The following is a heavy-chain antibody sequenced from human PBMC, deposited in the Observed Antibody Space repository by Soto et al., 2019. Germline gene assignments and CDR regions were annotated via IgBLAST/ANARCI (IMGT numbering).Heavy chain of an antibody. CDR3: ARDKPQQIVGYNYYYGLDV. CDR2: ISGYNGDT. D-gene: IGHD6-6*01. V-gene: IGHV1-18*04. CDR1: GYGFTSNW. J-gene: IGHJ6*02. Sequence: ASLKVSCKASGYGFTSNWIGWVRQAPVQGLEWMGWISGYNGDTDYAQKFQGRVTMTTDTSTSTAYMEVRSLRPDDTAVYYCARDKPQQIVGYNYYYGLDVWGQGTTVTVSS.